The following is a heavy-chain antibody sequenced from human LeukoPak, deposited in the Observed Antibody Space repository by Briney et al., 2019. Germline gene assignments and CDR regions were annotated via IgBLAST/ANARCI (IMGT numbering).Heavy chain of an antibody. CDR1: GFTFSSYA. V-gene: IGHV3-23*01. D-gene: IGHD5-12*01. J-gene: IGHJ4*02. Sequence: SGGSLRLSCAASGFTFSSYAMNWVRQAPGKGLEWVSGISGRGDSTYFTESVKGRFAISRDNAKNTLYLQMNSLRAEDTAVYYCARGSGYDYRYFDYWGQGTLVTVSS. CDR3: ARGSGYDYRYFDY. CDR2: ISGRGDST.